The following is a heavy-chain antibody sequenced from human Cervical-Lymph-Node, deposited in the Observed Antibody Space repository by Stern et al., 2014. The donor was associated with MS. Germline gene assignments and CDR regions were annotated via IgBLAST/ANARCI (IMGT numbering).Heavy chain of an antibody. D-gene: IGHD2-2*01. V-gene: IGHV1-46*01. CDR1: GYTFTDYY. Sequence: QVQLVESGAEVKMPGASVKVSCKASGYTFTDYYIHWVRQAPGQGLEWMGIINPSAVRATFPHKFQGRISMTRDTSTSTVYMELSSLRSEDTAVYYCARTFGKTVFPAARWGMDVWGQGTTVTVSS. J-gene: IGHJ6*02. CDR2: INPSAVRA. CDR3: ARTFGKTVFPAARWGMDV.